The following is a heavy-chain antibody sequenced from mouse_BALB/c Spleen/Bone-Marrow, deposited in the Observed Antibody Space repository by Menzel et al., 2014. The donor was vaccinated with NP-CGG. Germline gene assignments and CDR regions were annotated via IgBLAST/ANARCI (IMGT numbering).Heavy chain of an antibody. J-gene: IGHJ4*01. CDR2: IAPGSGST. Sequence: DLVKPGASVKLSCKASGYNFTNYWINWIKQRPGQGLEWIGRIAPGSGSTYYNEMFKGKATLTVDTSSSTAYIQLSSLSSEDSAVYFCARGIYYGNYVYAMDYWGQGTSVTVSS. V-gene: IGHV1S41*01. CDR3: ARGIYYGNYVYAMDY. D-gene: IGHD2-1*01. CDR1: GYNFTNYW.